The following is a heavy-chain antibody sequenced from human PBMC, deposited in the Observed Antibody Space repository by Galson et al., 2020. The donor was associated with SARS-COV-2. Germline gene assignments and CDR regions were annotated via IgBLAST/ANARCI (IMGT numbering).Heavy chain of an antibody. Sequence: GGSLRLYCAASGFTFSSYWMSWVRHAPAQGLERVANIKQQGSEKYYLDSVTGRFTISRDNAKYQLYLQMNNLRAEDTAVYFCAREFVVPAPFVGGGYYFDYWGQGTLVTVSS. CDR1: GFTFSSYW. CDR2: IKQQGSEK. V-gene: IGHV3-7*04. D-gene: IGHD2-2*01. J-gene: IGHJ4*02. CDR3: AREFVVPAPFVGGGYYFDY.